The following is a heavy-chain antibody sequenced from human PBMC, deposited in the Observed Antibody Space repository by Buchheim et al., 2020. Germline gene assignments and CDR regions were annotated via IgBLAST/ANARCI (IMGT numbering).Heavy chain of an antibody. J-gene: IGHJ4*02. CDR1: GFSFSGYA. Sequence: EVQLVDSGGGLVQPGESLRLSCAASGFSFSGYAMSWVRQAPGKGLEWVSSISGSGATTFNADSVKGRFTHSSDNIQKMLYLQMNSLRAEDTAVYFCAKGSRGYTNYYFDYWGQGTL. CDR3: AKGSRGYTNYYFDY. D-gene: IGHD4-11*01. V-gene: IGHV3-23*04. CDR2: ISGSGATT.